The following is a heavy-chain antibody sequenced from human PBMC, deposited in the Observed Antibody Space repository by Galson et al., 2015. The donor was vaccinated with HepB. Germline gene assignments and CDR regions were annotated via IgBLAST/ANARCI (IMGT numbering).Heavy chain of an antibody. J-gene: IGHJ3*02. CDR2: ISSSSSYI. CDR1: GFTFSSYS. CDR3: ARDPEVVTPDAFDI. V-gene: IGHV3-21*01. Sequence: SLRLSCAASGFTFSSYSMNWVRQAPGKGLEWVSSISSSSSYIYYADSVKGRFTISRDNAKNSLYLQMNSLRAEDTAVYYCARDPEVVTPDAFDIWGQGTMVTVSS. D-gene: IGHD4-23*01.